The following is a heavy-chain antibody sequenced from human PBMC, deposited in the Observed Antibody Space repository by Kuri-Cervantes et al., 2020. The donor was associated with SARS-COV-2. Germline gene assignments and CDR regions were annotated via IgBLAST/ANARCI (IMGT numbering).Heavy chain of an antibody. Sequence: SETLSLTCAVYGGSFSGYYWSWIRQPPGKGLEWIGEINHSGSTNYNPSLKSRVTISVDTSKNQFSLKLSSVTAADTAVYYCARQGVVIAIKGWFDPWGQGTLVTVSS. J-gene: IGHJ5*02. D-gene: IGHD2-21*01. CDR2: INHSGST. V-gene: IGHV4-34*01. CDR1: GGSFSGYY. CDR3: ARQGVVIAIKGWFDP.